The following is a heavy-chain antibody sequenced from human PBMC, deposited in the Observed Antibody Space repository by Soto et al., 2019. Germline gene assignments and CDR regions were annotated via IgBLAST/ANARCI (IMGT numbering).Heavy chain of an antibody. D-gene: IGHD3-16*02. V-gene: IGHV3-48*03. Sequence: GGSLRLSGAASGFTFSNYEMLWVRQAPGKGLEWVSYIDSRSSTIYYAHSVKGRFTISRYNAKNSLYLELNSLRAEKTAVFVVSRVSQSFIEYFHPWGQGTLVTVSS. CDR3: SRVSQSFIEYFHP. CDR1: GFTFSNYE. CDR2: IDSRSSTI. J-gene: IGHJ1*01.